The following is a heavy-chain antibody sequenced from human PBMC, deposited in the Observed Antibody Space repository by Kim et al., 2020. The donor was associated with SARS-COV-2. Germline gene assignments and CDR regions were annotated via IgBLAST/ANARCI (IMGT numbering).Heavy chain of an antibody. CDR2: ISDDGRDK. V-gene: IGHV3-30*18. D-gene: IGHD3-10*01. J-gene: IGHJ6*02. CDR3: AKRPLRGLIIAGGGMDV. Sequence: GGSRRLSFAASGFVVSDFAIHWVRQAPGKGLEWVAGISDDGRDKNYIDPVKGRFTSSRDNSKNTLFLEMNSLRPEDTAVYYCAKRPLRGLIIAGGGMDVWGQGTTVIVSS. CDR1: GFVVSDFA.